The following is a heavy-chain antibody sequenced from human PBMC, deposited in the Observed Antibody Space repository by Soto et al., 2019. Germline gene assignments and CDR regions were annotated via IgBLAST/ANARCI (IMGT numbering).Heavy chain of an antibody. CDR1: GFTFSDYW. V-gene: IGHV3-7*03. D-gene: IGHD2-2*03. CDR3: ASGYCSSGTCPPLDF. CDR2: IKEDGSQM. J-gene: IGHJ4*02. Sequence: EVQLVESGGGLVQPGESLRLSCTTSGFTFSDYWMTWVRQAPGKGLEWVANIKEDGSQMFYLDSVKGRFTVSRDNAKNSLYLQMNYPRAEDTAVYYCASGYCSSGTCPPLDFWGQGTLVTVSS.